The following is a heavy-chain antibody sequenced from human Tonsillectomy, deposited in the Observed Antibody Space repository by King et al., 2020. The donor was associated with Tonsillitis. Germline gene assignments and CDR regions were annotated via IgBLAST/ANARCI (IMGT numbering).Heavy chain of an antibody. CDR2: IYYTGTT. CDR1: GDSINSFY. CDR3: ARDEGARGYSYGYFDS. Sequence: QLQESGPGLVKPSETLSLTCTFSGDSINSFYWSWIRQPPGRGLEGIGFIYYTGTTNYNPSLKSRVTISLDTSKNQFSLRLSSVTAADTAVYYCARDEGARGYSYGYFDSWGQGTLVTVSS. V-gene: IGHV4-59*01. J-gene: IGHJ5*01. D-gene: IGHD5-18*01.